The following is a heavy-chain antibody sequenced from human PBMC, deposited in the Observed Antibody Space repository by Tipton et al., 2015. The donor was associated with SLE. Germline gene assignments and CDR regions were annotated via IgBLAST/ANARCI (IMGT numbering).Heavy chain of an antibody. V-gene: IGHV4-39*07. J-gene: IGHJ5*02. Sequence: TLSLTCTVSGGSISSSSYYWGWIRQPPGKGLEGIGSIYYSGSTYYNPSLKSRVTISVDTSKNQFSLKLSSVTAADTAVYYCARGGPSSKWLDPWGRGTQVTVSS. CDR1: GGSISSSSYY. D-gene: IGHD6-6*01. CDR3: ARGGPSSKWLDP. CDR2: IYYSGST.